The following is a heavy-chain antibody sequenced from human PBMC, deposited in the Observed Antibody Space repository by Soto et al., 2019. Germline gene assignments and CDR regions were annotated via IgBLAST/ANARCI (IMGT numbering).Heavy chain of an antibody. CDR3: ARRARVGATDHYLDY. Sequence: PSETLSLTCTVSGGSISSSSYYWGWIRQPPGKGLEWIGSIYYSGSTYYNPSLKSRVTISVDTSKNQFSLKLSSVTAADTAVHYCARRARVGATDHYLDYWGQGTLVTVSS. CDR1: GGSISSSSYY. D-gene: IGHD1-26*01. J-gene: IGHJ4*02. CDR2: IYYSGST. V-gene: IGHV4-39*01.